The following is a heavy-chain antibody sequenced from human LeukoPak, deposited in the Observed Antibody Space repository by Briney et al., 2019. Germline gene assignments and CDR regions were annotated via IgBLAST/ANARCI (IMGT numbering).Heavy chain of an antibody. CDR1: GFTFSSYS. Sequence: GGFLRLSCAASGFTFSSYSMNWVRQAPGKGLEWVSSISSSSSYIYYADSVKGRFTISRDNAKNSLYLQMNSLRAEDTAVYYCARAKDIVVVPAAFDYWGQGTLVTVSS. CDR2: ISSSSSYI. D-gene: IGHD2-2*01. J-gene: IGHJ4*02. CDR3: ARAKDIVVVPAAFDY. V-gene: IGHV3-21*01.